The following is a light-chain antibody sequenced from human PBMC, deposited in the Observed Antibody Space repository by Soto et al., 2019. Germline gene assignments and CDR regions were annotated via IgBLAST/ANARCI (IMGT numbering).Light chain of an antibody. Sequence: VLAPSPGALSLSRGDRAFLCCRGSQSLTSSYLAWYQQKPGQSPRLLIYGASRRATGIPDRFSGSGSGTDFTLTISRLEPEDFAVYYCQQYDASLWTFGQGTKVDIK. J-gene: IGKJ1*01. CDR2: GAS. CDR3: QQYDASLWT. V-gene: IGKV3-20*01. CDR1: QSLTSSY.